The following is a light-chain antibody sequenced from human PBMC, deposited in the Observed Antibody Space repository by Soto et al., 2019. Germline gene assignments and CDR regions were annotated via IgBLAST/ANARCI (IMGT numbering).Light chain of an antibody. CDR2: GAS. J-gene: IGKJ5*01. Sequence: MQLTQSPPSLSASLGDRVTITCRANQNIFGHLNWYQQRPGEVPRLLVYGASTLQSGVPSRFSASGSERDFSLTISSLQPEDSATYFCQQSNMTLFTFGQGTRLEI. CDR3: QQSNMTLFT. V-gene: IGKV1-39*01. CDR1: QNIFGH.